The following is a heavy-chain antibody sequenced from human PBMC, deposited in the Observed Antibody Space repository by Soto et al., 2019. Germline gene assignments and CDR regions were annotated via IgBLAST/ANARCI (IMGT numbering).Heavy chain of an antibody. D-gene: IGHD3-10*01. CDR2: ISQTGAT. J-gene: IGHJ5*02. V-gene: IGHV4-30-2*01. CDR1: GGSITSGNSYS. CDR3: ARAVSPYFGTWFDP. Sequence: HLQLQESGPGLVKPSETLSLTCAVSGGSITSGNSYSWAWIRQPPGRGLEWIGSISQTGATSYNPSLKSRVSVSLDKSKNQFSLRLSSVTAADMAVYYCARAVSPYFGTWFDPWGQGTLVTVSS.